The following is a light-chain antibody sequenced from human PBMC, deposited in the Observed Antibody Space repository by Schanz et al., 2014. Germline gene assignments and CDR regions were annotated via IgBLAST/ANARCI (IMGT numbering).Light chain of an antibody. CDR3: SSYAGSNSFVV. CDR2: EVS. J-gene: IGLJ2*01. Sequence: QSALTQPPSVSGSPGESVTISCTGTSSDVGSYNRVSWYQQPPGTAPKLMIYEVSNRPSGVPDRFSGSKSGNTASLTVSGXXAEDEADYYCSSYAGSNSFVVFGGGTKLTVL. CDR1: SSDVGSYNR. V-gene: IGLV2-18*02.